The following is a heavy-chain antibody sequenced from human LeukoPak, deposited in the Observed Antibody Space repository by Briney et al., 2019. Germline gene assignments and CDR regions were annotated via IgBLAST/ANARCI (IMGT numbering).Heavy chain of an antibody. Sequence: SETLSLTCAVYGGSFSGYYWSWIRQPPGKGLEWIGEINHSGSTNYNPSLKSRVTISVDTSKNQFSLKLSSVTAADTAVYYCARIRRCSSTSCPSSDFDYWGQGTLVTVSS. CDR3: ARIRRCSSTSCPSSDFDY. CDR2: INHSGST. J-gene: IGHJ4*02. D-gene: IGHD2-2*01. V-gene: IGHV4-34*01. CDR1: GGSFSGYY.